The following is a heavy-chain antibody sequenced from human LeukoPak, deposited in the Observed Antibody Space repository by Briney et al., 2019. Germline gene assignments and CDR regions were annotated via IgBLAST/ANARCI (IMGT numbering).Heavy chain of an antibody. Sequence: PGGSLRLSCTASGFTFSSYAMSWVRQAPGKGLEWVSAISGSGGSTYYADSVKGRFTISRDNSKNTLYLQMNSLRAEDTAVYYCAKDGKKYQRLYRGDYSSGMDVWGKGTTVTVSS. V-gene: IGHV3-23*01. J-gene: IGHJ6*04. CDR1: GFTFSSYA. CDR2: ISGSGGST. D-gene: IGHD2-2*02. CDR3: AKDGKKYQRLYRGDYSSGMDV.